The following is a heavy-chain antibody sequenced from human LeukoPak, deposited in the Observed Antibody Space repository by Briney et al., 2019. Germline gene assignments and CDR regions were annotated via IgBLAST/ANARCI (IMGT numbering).Heavy chain of an antibody. Sequence: PGGSLRLSCAASGFTFSSCAMSWVRQAPGKGLEWVAVTSSDLNVKLYADSVKGRFTISRDNSRSTLYLQMNSLRPEDTAIYYCAREGYYGSGSPPSLYFDYWGQGTLVTVSS. CDR2: TSSDLNVK. D-gene: IGHD3-10*01. V-gene: IGHV3-30*03. CDR3: AREGYYGSGSPPSLYFDY. J-gene: IGHJ4*02. CDR1: GFTFSSCA.